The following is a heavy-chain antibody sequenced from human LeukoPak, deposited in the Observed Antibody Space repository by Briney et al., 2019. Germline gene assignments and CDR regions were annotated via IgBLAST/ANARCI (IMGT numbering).Heavy chain of an antibody. CDR2: ISAYNGNT. J-gene: IGHJ6*03. CDR3: ARGPIIDIVVIPAAADYYHMDV. V-gene: IGHV1-18*01. Sequence: ASVKVSCKASGYTFTSYGISWVRQAPGQGLEWMGWISAYNGNTNYAQKLQGRVTMTTDSSTSTAYMELRSLRSDDTAVYYCARGPIIDIVVIPAAADYYHMDVWGKGTTVAVSS. D-gene: IGHD2-2*01. CDR1: GYTFTSYG.